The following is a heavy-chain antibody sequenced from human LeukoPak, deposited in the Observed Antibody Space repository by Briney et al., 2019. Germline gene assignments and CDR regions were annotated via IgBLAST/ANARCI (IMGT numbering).Heavy chain of an antibody. CDR1: GGTFSSYA. V-gene: IGHV1-69*13. J-gene: IGHJ4*02. CDR3: ARAGLSYDFWSGYYSVGLDY. CDR2: IIPIFGTA. D-gene: IGHD3-3*01. Sequence: SVKVSCKASGGTFSSYAISWVRQAPGQGLEWMGGIIPIFGTANYAQKFQGRVTITADESTSTAYMELSSLRSEDTVVYYCARAGLSYDFWSGYYSVGLDYWGQGTLVTVSS.